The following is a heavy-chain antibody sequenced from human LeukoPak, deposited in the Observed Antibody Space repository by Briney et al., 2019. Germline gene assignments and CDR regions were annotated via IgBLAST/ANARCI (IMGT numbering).Heavy chain of an antibody. J-gene: IGHJ4*02. V-gene: IGHV3-30*18. CDR3: AKDREVYGGLDY. D-gene: IGHD2-8*01. CDR2: ISYDGSNK. CDR1: GFTFSSYG. Sequence: PGGSLRLSCAASGFTFSSYGMHWVRQAPGKGLEWVAVISYDGSNKYYADSVKGRFTISRDNSKNTLYLQMNSLRAEDTAVYYCAKDREVYGGLDYWGQGTLVTVSS.